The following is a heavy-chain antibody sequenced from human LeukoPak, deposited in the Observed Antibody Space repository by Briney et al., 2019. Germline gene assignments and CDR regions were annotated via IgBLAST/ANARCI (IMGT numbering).Heavy chain of an antibody. Sequence: PGGSLRLSCAASGFTFSSYAMSWVRQAPGKGLEWVSAISGSGGSTYYADSVKGRFTISRDNAKNSLYLQMNSLRAEDTAVYYCARVQDGGYSYGQGGFDIWGQGTMVTVSS. J-gene: IGHJ3*02. D-gene: IGHD5-18*01. CDR2: ISGSGGST. CDR3: ARVQDGGYSYGQGGFDI. V-gene: IGHV3-23*01. CDR1: GFTFSSYA.